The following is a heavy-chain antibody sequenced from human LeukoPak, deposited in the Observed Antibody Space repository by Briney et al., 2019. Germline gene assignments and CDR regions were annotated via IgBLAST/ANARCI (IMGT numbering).Heavy chain of an antibody. Sequence: ASVKVSRKASGYTFTDYYIHWVRQAPGQGLEWMGWINPSSGGADYVQKFQGRVTMTRDTSISTVYMEVSRLTSDDTAVYYCARLREDINWYFDYWGQGTLVAVSS. CDR2: INPSSGGA. J-gene: IGHJ4*02. CDR1: GYTFTDYY. V-gene: IGHV1-2*02. CDR3: ARLREDINWYFDY. D-gene: IGHD1-1*01.